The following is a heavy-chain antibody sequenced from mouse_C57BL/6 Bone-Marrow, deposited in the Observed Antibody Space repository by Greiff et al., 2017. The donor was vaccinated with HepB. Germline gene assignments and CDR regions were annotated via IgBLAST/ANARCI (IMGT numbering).Heavy chain of an antibody. J-gene: IGHJ2*01. V-gene: IGHV1-50*01. D-gene: IGHD1-1*01. CDR2: IDPSDSYT. CDR3: ARPLITTVVGGDY. CDR1: GYTFTSYW. Sequence: LVESGAELVKPGASVKLSCKASGYTFTSYWMQWVKQRPGQGLEWIGEIDPSDSYTNYNQKFKGKATLTVDTSSSTAYMQLSSLTSEDSAVYYCARPLITTVVGGDYWGRGTTLTVSS.